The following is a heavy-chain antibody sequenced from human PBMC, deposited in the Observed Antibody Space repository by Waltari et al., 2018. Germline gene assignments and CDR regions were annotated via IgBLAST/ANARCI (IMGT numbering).Heavy chain of an antibody. V-gene: IGHV4-39*07. CDR2: IYYSGST. Sequence: ESDPGLVKPSETLSLTCTVSGGSISSSSYYWGWIRQPPGKGLEWIGSIYYSGSTYYNPSLKSRVTISVDTSKNQFSLKLSSVTAADTAVYYCAREVYCSGGSCYFDYWGQGTLVTVSS. CDR1: GGSISSSSYY. D-gene: IGHD2-15*01. J-gene: IGHJ4*02. CDR3: AREVYCSGGSCYFDY.